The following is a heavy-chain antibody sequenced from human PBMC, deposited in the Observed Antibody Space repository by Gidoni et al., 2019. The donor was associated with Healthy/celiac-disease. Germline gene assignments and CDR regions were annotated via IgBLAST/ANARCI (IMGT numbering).Heavy chain of an antibody. CDR1: GFTFSSYA. J-gene: IGHJ3*02. Sequence: EVQLLESGGGLVQPGGSLRLSCAASGFTFSSYAMSWVRQAPGKGLEWVSAISGSGGSTYYAASVKGRFTISRDNSKNTLYLQMNSLRAEDTAVYYCAKDRGAWGAFDIWGQGTMVTVSS. D-gene: IGHD1-26*01. CDR2: ISGSGGST. CDR3: AKDRGAWGAFDI. V-gene: IGHV3-23*01.